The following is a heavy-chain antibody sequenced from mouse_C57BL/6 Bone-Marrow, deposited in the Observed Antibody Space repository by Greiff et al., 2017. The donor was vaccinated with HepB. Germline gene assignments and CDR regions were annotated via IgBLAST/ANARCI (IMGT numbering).Heavy chain of an antibody. D-gene: IGHD1-1*01. V-gene: IGHV7-4*01. CDR1: GFVFIDYS. CDR3: VKAVSSGSSYTWFAY. Sequence: EVQRVESGGGLVQPGSSLRLSCAASGFVFIDYSMSWVRQLPGKAPEWLALIRNKVNGYTTDYSASVKGRFTISRDNSQNFLYRQMNTLRAEDSATYYCVKAVSSGSSYTWFAYWGQGTLVTVSA. CDR2: IRNKVNGYTT. J-gene: IGHJ3*01.